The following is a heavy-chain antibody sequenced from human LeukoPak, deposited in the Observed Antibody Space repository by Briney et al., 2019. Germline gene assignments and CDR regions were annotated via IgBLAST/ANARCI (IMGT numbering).Heavy chain of an antibody. J-gene: IGHJ4*02. CDR3: ARQSVAGTWDPPVDY. D-gene: IGHD6-19*01. CDR1: GGSISSSSYY. V-gene: IGHV4-39*01. CDR2: IYYSGST. Sequence: SETLSLTCTVSGGSISSSSYYWGWIRQPPGKGLEWIGSIYYSGSTYFNPSLKSRVTISVDTSKIQFALKLSSVTAADTAVYYCARQSVAGTWDPPVDYWGQGNLVTVSS.